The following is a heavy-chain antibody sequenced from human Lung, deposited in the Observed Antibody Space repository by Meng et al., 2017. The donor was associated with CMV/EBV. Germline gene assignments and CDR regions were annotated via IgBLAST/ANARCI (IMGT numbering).Heavy chain of an antibody. V-gene: IGHV3-15*01. CDR2: IKGKTDGGTT. CDR3: TTGGFVVVPAAPRALGWFDP. D-gene: IGHD2-2*01. Sequence: NDWMSWVRQAPGKGLEWVGRIKGKTDGGTTDYAAPVKGRFTISRDDSKNTLYLQMNSLKTEDTAVYYCTTGGFVVVPAAPRALGWFDPWGQGTLVTVSS. J-gene: IGHJ5*02. CDR1: NDW.